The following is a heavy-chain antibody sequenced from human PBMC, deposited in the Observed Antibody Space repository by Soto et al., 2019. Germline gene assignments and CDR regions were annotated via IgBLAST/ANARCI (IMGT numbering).Heavy chain of an antibody. CDR2: ISSSSSYI. CDR1: GFTFSSYS. J-gene: IGHJ6*02. D-gene: IGHD4-17*01. V-gene: IGHV3-21*01. Sequence: GGSLRLSCAASGFTFSSYSMNWVRQAPGKGLEWVSSISSSSSYIYYADSVKGRFTISRDNAKNSLYLQMNSLRAEDTAVYYCARTSYGDYVRGRYYYYYGMDVWGQGTTVTVSS. CDR3: ARTSYGDYVRGRYYYYYGMDV.